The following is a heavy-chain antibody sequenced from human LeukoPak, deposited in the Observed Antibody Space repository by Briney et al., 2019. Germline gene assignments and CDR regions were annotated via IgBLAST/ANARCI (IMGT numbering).Heavy chain of an antibody. CDR3: APMVRGVIIY. Sequence: SETLSLTCTVSGGSISSGDYYWSWIRQPPGKGLEWIGYIYYSGSTYYNPSLKSRVTISVDTSKNQFSLKLSSVTAADTAMYYCAPMVRGVIIYWGQGTLVTVSS. J-gene: IGHJ4*02. CDR1: GGSISSGDYY. D-gene: IGHD3-10*01. CDR2: IYYSGST. V-gene: IGHV4-30-4*01.